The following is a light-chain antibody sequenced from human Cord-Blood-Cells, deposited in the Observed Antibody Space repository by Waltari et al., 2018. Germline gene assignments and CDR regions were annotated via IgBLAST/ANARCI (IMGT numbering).Light chain of an antibody. J-gene: IGLJ3*02. CDR2: DVS. CDR1: SSDVGGYHY. CDR3: SSYTSSSTWV. Sequence: QSALTQPASVSGSPGQSITISCTGTSSDVGGYHYVSWYQQHPGKAPKLIIYDVSKRPSGVSTRFSGSKSGNTASLTISGLQAEDEADYYCSSYTSSSTWVFGGGTKLTVL. V-gene: IGLV2-14*01.